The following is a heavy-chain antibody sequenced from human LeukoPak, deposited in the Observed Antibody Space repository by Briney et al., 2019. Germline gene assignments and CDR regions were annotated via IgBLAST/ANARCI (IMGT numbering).Heavy chain of an antibody. D-gene: IGHD3-16*01. V-gene: IGHV3-7*01. CDR3: ARNGGVWSDFDY. CDR2: IKQDGSEK. Sequence: PGGSLRLSCAASGFTFSSYEMNWVRQAPGKGREWVANIKQDGSEKYYVDSVKGRFTISRDNSKNTLYLQMNSLRAEDTAVYYCARNGGVWSDFDYWAREPWSPSPQ. J-gene: IGHJ4*02. CDR1: GFTFSSYE.